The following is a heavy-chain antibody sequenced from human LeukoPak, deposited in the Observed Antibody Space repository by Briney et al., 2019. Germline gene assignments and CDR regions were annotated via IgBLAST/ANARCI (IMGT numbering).Heavy chain of an antibody. CDR2: IIPILGIA. Sequence: SVKVSCKASGGTFSSYTISWVRQAPGQGLEWMGRIIPILGIANYAQKFQGRVTITADKSTGTAYMELRSLRSEDTAVYYCASRDGYNFDYFDYWGQGTLVTVSS. CDR3: ASRDGYNFDYFDY. V-gene: IGHV1-69*02. D-gene: IGHD5-24*01. CDR1: GGTFSSYT. J-gene: IGHJ4*02.